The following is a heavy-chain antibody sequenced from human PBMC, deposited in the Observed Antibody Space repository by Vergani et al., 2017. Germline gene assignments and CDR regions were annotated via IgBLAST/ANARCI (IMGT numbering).Heavy chain of an antibody. CDR1: GSSISSYY. CDR2: IYYSGST. D-gene: IGHD2-2*02. J-gene: IGHJ4*02. CDR3: ARGVGYCSSTSCYTLDY. Sequence: QVQLQESGPGLVKPSETLSLTCTVSGSSISSYYWSWIRQPPGKGLEWIGYIYYSGSTNYNPSLKSRVTISVDTSKNQFSLKLSSVTAADTAVYYCARGVGYCSSTSCYTLDYWGQGTLVTVSS. V-gene: IGHV4-59*01.